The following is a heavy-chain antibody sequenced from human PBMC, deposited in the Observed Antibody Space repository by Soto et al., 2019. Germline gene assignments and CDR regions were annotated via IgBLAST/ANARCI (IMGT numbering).Heavy chain of an antibody. J-gene: IGHJ6*02. Sequence: GGSLRLSCAASGFTFSSYSMNWVRQAPGKGLEWVSSISSSSSYIYYADSVKGRFTISRDNAKNSLYLQMNSLRAEDTAVYYCARDLQLGGYYYYYGMDVWGQGTTVTVSS. CDR1: GFTFSSYS. CDR3: ARDLQLGGYYYYYGMDV. D-gene: IGHD5-18*01. CDR2: ISSSSSYI. V-gene: IGHV3-21*01.